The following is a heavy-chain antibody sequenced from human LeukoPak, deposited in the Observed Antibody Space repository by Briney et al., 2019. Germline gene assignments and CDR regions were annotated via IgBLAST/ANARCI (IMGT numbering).Heavy chain of an antibody. Sequence: GGSLRLSCAASGFTSTNYAMTWVRQAPGKGLEWVSILIGSSGSTDYADSGKGRFTISRDTSKNTLFLQMNSLRAEDTAIYYCAKGAYDYIEMGYFDSWGQGTLVTVSS. CDR1: GFTSTNYA. V-gene: IGHV3-23*01. D-gene: IGHD5-12*01. CDR3: AKGAYDYIEMGYFDS. CDR2: LIGSSGST. J-gene: IGHJ4*02.